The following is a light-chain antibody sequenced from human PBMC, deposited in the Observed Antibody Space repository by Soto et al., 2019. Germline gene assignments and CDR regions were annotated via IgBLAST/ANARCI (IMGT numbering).Light chain of an antibody. V-gene: IGKV2-30*01. CDR3: MQGTHWPPYT. CDR1: QSLAYSDGNTY. Sequence: DVVMTQSPLSLPVTLGQPASISCRPSQSLAYSDGNTYLNWFQQRPGQSPRRLIYKVSNRDSGVPDRFSGSGSDTDFTLKISRVEAEDVGIYYCMQGTHWPPYTFGQGTKLEIK. CDR2: KVS. J-gene: IGKJ2*01.